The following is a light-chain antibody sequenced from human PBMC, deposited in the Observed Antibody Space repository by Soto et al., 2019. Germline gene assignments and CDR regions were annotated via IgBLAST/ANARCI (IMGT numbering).Light chain of an antibody. CDR2: AAS. CDR3: QQSYSTPQA. V-gene: IGKV1-39*01. Sequence: DIQMTQSPSSLFASVGDRVTITCLASQSISSYLNWYQQKPGKAPKLLIYAASSLQSGVPSRFSGSGSGTDFTLTISSLQPEDFATYYCQQSYSTPQAFGQGTKLEIK. J-gene: IGKJ2*01. CDR1: QSISSY.